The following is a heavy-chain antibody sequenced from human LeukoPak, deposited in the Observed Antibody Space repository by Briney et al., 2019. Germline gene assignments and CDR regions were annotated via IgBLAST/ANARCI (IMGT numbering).Heavy chain of an antibody. J-gene: IGHJ4*02. V-gene: IGHV4-34*01. Sequence: PSETLSLTCAVYGGSFSGYYWSWIRQPPGKGLELIGEINHSGSTNYNPSLKSRVTISVDTSKNQFSLKLSSVTAADTAVYYCARRGYYYDSSGYAYWGQGTLVTVSS. CDR3: ARRGYYYDSSGYAY. CDR1: GGSFSGYY. D-gene: IGHD3-22*01. CDR2: INHSGST.